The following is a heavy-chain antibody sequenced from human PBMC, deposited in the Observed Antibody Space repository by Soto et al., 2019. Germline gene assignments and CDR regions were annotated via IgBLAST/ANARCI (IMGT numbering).Heavy chain of an antibody. CDR1: GGSISSGGYY. CDR2: IYYSGST. CDR3: ARSDFNYDFWSGYQQNWFDP. Sequence: SETLSLTCTVSGGSISSGGYYWSWIRQHPGKGLEWIGYIYYSGSTYYNPSLKSRVTISVDTSKNQFSLKLSSVTAADTAVYYCARSDFNYDFWSGYQQNWFDPWGQGTLVTVSS. J-gene: IGHJ5*02. D-gene: IGHD3-3*01. V-gene: IGHV4-31*03.